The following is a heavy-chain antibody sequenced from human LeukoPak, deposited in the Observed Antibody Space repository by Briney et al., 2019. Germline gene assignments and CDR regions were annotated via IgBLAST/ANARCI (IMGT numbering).Heavy chain of an antibody. D-gene: IGHD2-2*01. J-gene: IGHJ4*02. CDR1: GFTFSDYY. CDR2: ISSSGSTI. V-gene: IGHV3-11*01. CDR3: ARFAVPAARLYYLDY. Sequence: GSLRLSCAASGFTFSDYYMSWIRQAPGKGLEWVSYISSSGSTIYYADSVKGRFTISRDNSKNTLYLQMNSLRAEDTAVYYCARFAVPAARLYYLDYWGQGTLVTVSS.